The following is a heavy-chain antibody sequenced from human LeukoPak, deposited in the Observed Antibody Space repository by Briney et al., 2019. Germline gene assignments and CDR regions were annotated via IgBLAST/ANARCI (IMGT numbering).Heavy chain of an antibody. J-gene: IGHJ6*02. Sequence: SDTLSLTCTVSGASISSHYCSCIRQPPATRLDCPEYIYYSGSTNYNPSLKSRVTISVDTSKNQFSLKLSSVTAADTAVYYCARHWTVVTGGYYYYYGMDVWGQGTAVTVSS. CDR2: IYYSGST. V-gene: IGHV4-59*08. D-gene: IGHD4-23*01. CDR3: ARHWTVVTGGYYYYYGMDV. CDR1: GASISSHY.